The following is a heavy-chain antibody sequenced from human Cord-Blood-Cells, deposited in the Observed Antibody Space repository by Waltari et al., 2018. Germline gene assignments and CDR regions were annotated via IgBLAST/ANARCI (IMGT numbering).Heavy chain of an antibody. Sequence: QVQLVQSGAEVKKPGSSVKVSCKASGGTFSSYAISWVRQAPGQGLEWMGWIIPIFGTANYAQKFQGRVTITADESTSTAYMGLSSLRSEDTVVYYCARGDVGYCSSTSCYDYWGQGTLVTVSS. D-gene: IGHD2-2*01. CDR3: ARGDVGYCSSTSCYDY. CDR1: GGTFSSYA. V-gene: IGHV1-69*01. J-gene: IGHJ4*02. CDR2: IIPIFGTA.